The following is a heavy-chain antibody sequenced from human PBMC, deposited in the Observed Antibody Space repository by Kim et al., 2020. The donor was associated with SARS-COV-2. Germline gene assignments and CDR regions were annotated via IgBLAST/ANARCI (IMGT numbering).Heavy chain of an antibody. V-gene: IGHV7-4-1*02. CDR2: INTNTGNP. Sequence: ASVKVSCKASGYTFTSYAMNWVRQAHGQGLEWMGWINTNTGNPTYAQGFTGRFVFSLDTSVSTAYLQISSLKAEDTAVYYCARDPAPYYDILTGYYGDFDYWGQGTLVTVSS. J-gene: IGHJ4*02. CDR3: ARDPAPYYDILTGYYGDFDY. D-gene: IGHD3-9*01. CDR1: GYTFTSYA.